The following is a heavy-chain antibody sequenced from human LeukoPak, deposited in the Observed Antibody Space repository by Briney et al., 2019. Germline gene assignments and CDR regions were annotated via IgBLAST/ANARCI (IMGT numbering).Heavy chain of an antibody. CDR2: IYDSGST. CDR3: ARRFDY. CDR1: GGSISNYY. Sequence: SQTLSLTCTVSGGSISNYYWSWIRQPPGKGLEWIGYIYDSGSTNYNPSLRSRVTISVDTSKNQFSLKMDSVTAADTAVYYCARRFDYWGQGTLVTVSS. J-gene: IGHJ4*02. V-gene: IGHV4-59*01.